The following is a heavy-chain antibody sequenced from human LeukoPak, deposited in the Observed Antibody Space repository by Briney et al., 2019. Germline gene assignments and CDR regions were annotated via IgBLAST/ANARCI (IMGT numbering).Heavy chain of an antibody. J-gene: IGHJ6*02. CDR1: GYSFTSYW. CDR3: ARLKATVVNYYYYGMDV. CDR2: IYPGDSDT. V-gene: IGHV5-51*01. Sequence: GESLKISCKGSGYSFTSYWIGWVRQMPGKGLEWMGIIYPGDSDTRYSPSFQGQVTISADKSISTAYLQWSSLKASDTAMYYCARLKATVVNYYYYGMDVWGQGTTVTVSS. D-gene: IGHD4-23*01.